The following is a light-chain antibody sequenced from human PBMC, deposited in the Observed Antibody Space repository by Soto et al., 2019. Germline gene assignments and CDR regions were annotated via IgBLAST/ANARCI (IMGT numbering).Light chain of an antibody. J-gene: IGLJ3*02. CDR2: ANT. Sequence: QSVLTQPPSVSGAQGQRVTISCTGSSSNIGAVFDVHWYQQLPGTAPKLLIYANTNRPSGVPDRFSGSKSGTSASLAITGLQAEDEADYYCQSYDNSLSAWVFGGGTKVTVL. CDR3: QSYDNSLSAWV. CDR1: SSNIGAVFD. V-gene: IGLV1-40*01.